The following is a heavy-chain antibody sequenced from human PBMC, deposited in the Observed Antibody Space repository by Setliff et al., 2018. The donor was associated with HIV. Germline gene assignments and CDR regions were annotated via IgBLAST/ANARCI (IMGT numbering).Heavy chain of an antibody. CDR3: AKGNGWYPYFDY. J-gene: IGHJ4*02. Sequence: PGGSLRLSCAVSGFTFSTYAMIWVRQAPGEGLEWVSLISDNGGSTYYADSVKGRFTISRDNSKNTLYLQMNSLRAEDTAVYFCAKGNGWYPYFDYWGRGTLVTVSS. D-gene: IGHD6-19*01. CDR1: GFTFSTYA. CDR2: ISDNGGST. V-gene: IGHV3-23*01.